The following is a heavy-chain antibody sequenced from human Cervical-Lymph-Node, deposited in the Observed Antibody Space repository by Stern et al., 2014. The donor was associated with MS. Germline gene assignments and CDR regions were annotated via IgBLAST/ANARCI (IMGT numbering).Heavy chain of an antibody. V-gene: IGHV5-51*01. D-gene: IGHD6-13*01. CDR1: GYNFTTYW. J-gene: IGHJ4*02. Sequence: VQLVQSGAEVKKPGESLKISCQGSGYNFTTYWIGWVRQMPGQGLEWMGIIHPGDSDTRYSPAFQGQVTISVDQSTRTAYLQWTSLKASDTAVYYCARHEGSTWYSDYWGQGTLVTVSS. CDR3: ARHEGSTWYSDY. CDR2: IHPGDSDT.